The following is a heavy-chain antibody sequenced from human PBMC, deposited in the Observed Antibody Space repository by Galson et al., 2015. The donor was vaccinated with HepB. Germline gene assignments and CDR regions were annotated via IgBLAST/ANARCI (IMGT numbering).Heavy chain of an antibody. V-gene: IGHV1-46*01. CDR1: GYTFTSHY. D-gene: IGHD3-3*01. CDR3: ARDGRFDFWSGPTYYYMDV. CDR2: INPIDGDT. Sequence: SVKVSCKASGYTFTSHYMYWVRQAPGQGLEWMGIINPIDGDTSYAQKFQGRVTMTRDTSTTTVYMELSSLRSEDTAVYYCARDGRFDFWSGPTYYYMDVWGKGTTVTVSS. J-gene: IGHJ6*03.